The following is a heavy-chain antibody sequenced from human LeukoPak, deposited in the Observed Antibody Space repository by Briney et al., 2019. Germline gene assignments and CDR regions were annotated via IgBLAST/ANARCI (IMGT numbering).Heavy chain of an antibody. D-gene: IGHD4-17*01. Sequence: GGSLRLSCVTSGFTFSSHGMHWVRQAPDRGLEWVSYIRFDGTNIRYPDSVRGRFAVSRDNSKNTLYLQMNSLRAEDTAVYYCAKDGTTVTTFDYWGQGTLVTVSS. V-gene: IGHV3-30*02. CDR3: AKDGTTVTTFDY. CDR2: IRFDGTNI. J-gene: IGHJ4*02. CDR1: GFTFSSHG.